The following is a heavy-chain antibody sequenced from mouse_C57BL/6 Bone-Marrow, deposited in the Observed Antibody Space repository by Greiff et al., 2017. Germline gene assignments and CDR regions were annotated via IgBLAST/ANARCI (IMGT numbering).Heavy chain of an antibody. D-gene: IGHD2-5*01. CDR2: IYPGDGDT. CDR3: ARTSYYSNFHWYIDV. CDR1: GYAFSSYW. V-gene: IGHV1-80*01. J-gene: IGHJ1*03. Sequence: VKLMESGAELVKPGASVKISCKASGYAFSSYWMNWVKQRPGKGLEWIGQIYPGDGDTNYNGKFKGKATLTADKSSSTAYMQLSSLTSEDSAVYFCARTSYYSNFHWYIDVWGTGTTVTVSS.